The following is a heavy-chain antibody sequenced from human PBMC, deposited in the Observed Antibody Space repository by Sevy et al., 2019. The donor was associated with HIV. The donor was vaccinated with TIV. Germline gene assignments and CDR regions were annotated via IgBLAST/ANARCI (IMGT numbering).Heavy chain of an antibody. J-gene: IGHJ4*02. D-gene: IGHD3-10*01. Sequence: GGSLRLSCAASGFTFTSYSMTWFRQAPGRGLEWVSSISKHSNYIYYASSVEGRFTISRDNAQDSLYLQMTSLRAEDTGLYCCARSTYYYASGTFRESDFWGQGTLVTVSS. CDR2: ISKHSNYI. CDR3: ARSTYYYASGTFRESDF. V-gene: IGHV3-21*01. CDR1: GFTFTSYS.